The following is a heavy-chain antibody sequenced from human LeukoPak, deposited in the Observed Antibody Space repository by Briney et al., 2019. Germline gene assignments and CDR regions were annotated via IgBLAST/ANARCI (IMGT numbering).Heavy chain of an antibody. V-gene: IGHV4-59*01. D-gene: IGHD4-23*01. J-gene: IGHJ4*02. CDR3: ARNYGGENYFDY. Sequence: SETLSLTCTVSGGSISSYYWSWIRQPPGQGPEWIGYISYSGSTNYSPSLKGRVTISVDMSKNQFSLHLSSVTAADTAVYYCARNYGGENYFDYWGQGTLVTVSS. CDR2: ISYSGST. CDR1: GGSISSYY.